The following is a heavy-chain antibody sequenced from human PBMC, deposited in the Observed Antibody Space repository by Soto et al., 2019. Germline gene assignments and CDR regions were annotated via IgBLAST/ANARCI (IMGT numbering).Heavy chain of an antibody. CDR1: GFTFRGYA. V-gene: IGHV3-23*01. Sequence: AGGSLRVSCAAAGFTFRGYAMSWVRQSPGKGLEWVSAITGGGGSTFHADSVKGRFTISRDNSKNTLYLQLSSLRAEDAAVYYCAEGSASGSPYYFDYWGQGIQVTVSS. CDR2: ITGGGGST. J-gene: IGHJ4*02. CDR3: AEGSASGSPYYFDY. D-gene: IGHD6-25*01.